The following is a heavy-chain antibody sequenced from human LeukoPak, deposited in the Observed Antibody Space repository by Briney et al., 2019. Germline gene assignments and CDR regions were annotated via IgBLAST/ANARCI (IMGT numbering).Heavy chain of an antibody. Sequence: GGSLRLSCAASGFTFSSYWMNWARQAPGKGLEWVASINHNGNVNYYADSVKGRFTISRDNSKNTLYLQMNSLRAEDTAVYYCAKEVTPRLWAPNYFDYWGQGTLVTVSS. D-gene: IGHD2-21*01. CDR2: INHNGNVN. J-gene: IGHJ4*02. V-gene: IGHV3-7*03. CDR3: AKEVTPRLWAPNYFDY. CDR1: GFTFSSYW.